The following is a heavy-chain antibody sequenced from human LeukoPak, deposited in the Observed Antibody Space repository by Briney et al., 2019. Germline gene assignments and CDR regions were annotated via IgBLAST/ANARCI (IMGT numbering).Heavy chain of an antibody. J-gene: IGHJ4*02. CDR2: IYYSGST. CDR1: GGSISSSSYY. CDR3: ARVILTGYYRKYYFDY. V-gene: IGHV4-39*07. Sequence: PSETLSLTCTVSGGSISSSSYYWGWIRQPPGKGLEWIGSIYYSGSTYYNPSLKSRVTISVDTSKNQFSLKLSSVTAADTAVYYCARVILTGYYRKYYFDYWGQGTLVTVSS. D-gene: IGHD3-9*01.